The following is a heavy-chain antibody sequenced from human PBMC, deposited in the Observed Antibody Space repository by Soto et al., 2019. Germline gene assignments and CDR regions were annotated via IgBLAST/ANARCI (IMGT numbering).Heavy chain of an antibody. D-gene: IGHD3-10*01. CDR1: GGSISSGGYY. V-gene: IGHV4-31*03. Sequence: SETLSLTCTVSGGSISSGGYYWSWIRQHPGKGLEWIGYIYYSGSTYYNPSLKSRVTISVDTSKNQFSLKLSSVTAADTAVYYCASLPELWGPQYFQNWGQGTLVTVSS. CDR3: ASLPELWGPQYFQN. CDR2: IYYSGST. J-gene: IGHJ1*01.